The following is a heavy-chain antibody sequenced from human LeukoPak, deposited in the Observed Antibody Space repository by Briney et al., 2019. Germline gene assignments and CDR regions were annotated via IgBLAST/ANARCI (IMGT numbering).Heavy chain of an antibody. J-gene: IGHJ4*02. V-gene: IGHV4-34*01. CDR1: GGSFSGYY. D-gene: IGHD1-26*01. CDR2: INHGGDT. Sequence: PSETLSLTCAVYGGSFSGYYWNWIRQPPGKGLEWIGEINHGGDTNYNPSLKSRVTISVDTSKKQFSLKVRSVTAAETAVYYCARDWGAHRVGDYWGQGTLVTVSS. CDR3: ARDWGAHRVGDY.